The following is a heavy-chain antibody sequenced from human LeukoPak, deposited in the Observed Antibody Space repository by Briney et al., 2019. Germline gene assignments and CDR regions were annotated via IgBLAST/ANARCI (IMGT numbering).Heavy chain of an antibody. V-gene: IGHV1-2*02. CDR2: INPNSGGT. CDR3: AREVYGDNYFDY. J-gene: IGHJ4*02. CDR1: GYTFTGYY. Sequence: ASVKVSCKASGYTFTGYYMHWVRQAPGQGLEWMGWINPNSGGTNYAQKFQGRVTMTRDTSISTAYMELSRLRSDDTAVYYCAREVYGDNYFDYWGQGTLVTVSS. D-gene: IGHD4-17*01.